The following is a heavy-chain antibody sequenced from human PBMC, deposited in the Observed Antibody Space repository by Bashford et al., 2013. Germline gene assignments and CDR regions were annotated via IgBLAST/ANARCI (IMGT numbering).Heavy chain of an antibody. CDR3: AREVATISGSFDY. Sequence: SSETLSLTCAVYGGSFSGYYWSWIRQPPGKGLEWIGEINHSGSTNYNPSLKNRVTTSVDTSKKQFSLKLSSVTAADTAVYFCAREVATISGSFDYWGQGTLVTVSS. J-gene: IGHJ4*02. CDR2: INHSGST. V-gene: IGHV4-34*01. D-gene: IGHD5-12*01. CDR1: GGSFSGYY.